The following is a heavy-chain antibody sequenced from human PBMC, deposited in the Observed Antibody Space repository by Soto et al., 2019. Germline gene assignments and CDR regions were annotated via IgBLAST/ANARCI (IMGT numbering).Heavy chain of an antibody. CDR1: GYTLTGYH. D-gene: IGHD2-2*02. CDR2: INPNSGGT. V-gene: IGHV1-2*04. CDR3: ARGHQIVVVPAAIDYYYYGMDV. J-gene: IGHJ6*02. Sequence: ASVKLSCKGSGYTLTGYHMHWVRQAPGQGLEWMGWINPNSGGTNYAQKFQGWVTMTRDTSISTAYMELSRLRSDDTAVYYCARGHQIVVVPAAIDYYYYGMDVWGQGTTVTVSS.